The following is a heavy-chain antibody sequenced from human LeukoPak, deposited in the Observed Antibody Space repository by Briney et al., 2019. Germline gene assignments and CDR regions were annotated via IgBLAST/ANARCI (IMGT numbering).Heavy chain of an antibody. CDR3: ARDLYSSSWYGAFDI. Sequence: GGSLRLSCAASGFTFSSYGKHWVRQAPGKGLEWVAVIWYDGSNKYYADSVKGRFTISRDNSKNTLYLQMNSLRAEDTAVYYCARDLYSSSWYGAFDILGQGTMVTVSS. CDR2: IWYDGSNK. D-gene: IGHD6-13*01. V-gene: IGHV3-33*01. J-gene: IGHJ3*02. CDR1: GFTFSSYG.